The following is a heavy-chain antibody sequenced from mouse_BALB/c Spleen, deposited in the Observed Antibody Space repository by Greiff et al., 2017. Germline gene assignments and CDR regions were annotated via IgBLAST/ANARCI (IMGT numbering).Heavy chain of an antibody. CDR3: ATGYLHYFDY. V-gene: IGHV1-14*01. Sequence: VQLKESGPELVKPGASVKMSCKASGYTFTSYVMHWVKQKPGQGLEWIGYINPYNDGTKYNEKFKGKATLTSDKSSSTAYMELSSLTSEDSAVYYCATGYLHYFDYWGQGTTLTVSS. J-gene: IGHJ2*01. CDR1: GYTFTSYV. CDR2: INPYNDGT.